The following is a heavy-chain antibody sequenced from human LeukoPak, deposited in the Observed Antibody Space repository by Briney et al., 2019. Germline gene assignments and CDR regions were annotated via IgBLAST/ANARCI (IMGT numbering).Heavy chain of an antibody. D-gene: IGHD2-15*01. J-gene: IGHJ4*02. Sequence: GGSLRLACAASGFTFSDYGMSWVRQAPGKGLEWVSGISGSGGSTYYADSLKGRFSISRDNSRNTLYLQMNSLRAEDTAVYYCAKGRIAPDDWGQGTLVTVSS. CDR2: ISGSGGST. CDR1: GFTFSDYG. V-gene: IGHV3-23*01. CDR3: AKGRIAPDD.